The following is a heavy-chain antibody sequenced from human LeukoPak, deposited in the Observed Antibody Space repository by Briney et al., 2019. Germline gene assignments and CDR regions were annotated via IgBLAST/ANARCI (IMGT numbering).Heavy chain of an antibody. J-gene: IGHJ6*02. Sequence: PSETLSLTCTVSGGSISSYYWSWIRQPAGKGLEWIGRIYTSGSTNYNPSLKSRVTMSVDTSKNQFSLKLSSVTAADTAVYYCAXXXXPVSLYYYYGMDVWGQGTTVTVSS. CDR1: GGSISSYY. CDR2: IYTSGST. V-gene: IGHV4-4*07. D-gene: IGHD4-11*01. CDR3: AXXXXPVSLYYYYGMDV.